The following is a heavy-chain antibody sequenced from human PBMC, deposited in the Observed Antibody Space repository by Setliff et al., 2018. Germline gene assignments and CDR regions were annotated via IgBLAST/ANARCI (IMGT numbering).Heavy chain of an antibody. CDR3: ARQAVAGNDAFDI. D-gene: IGHD6-19*01. V-gene: IGHV5-51*01. J-gene: IGHJ3*02. CDR1: GYSFTSYW. Sequence: PGESLKLSCKGSGYSFTSYWIGWVRQMPGKGLEWMGIIYPGDSDTRYSPSFQGQVTISADKSISTAYLQWSSLKASDTAMYYCARQAVAGNDAFDIWGQGTTVTVSS. CDR2: IYPGDSDT.